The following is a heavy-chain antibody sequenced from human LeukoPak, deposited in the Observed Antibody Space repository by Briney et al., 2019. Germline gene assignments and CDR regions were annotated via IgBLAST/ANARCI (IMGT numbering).Heavy chain of an antibody. D-gene: IGHD1-26*01. CDR3: AKDLKSSGSLRAMDY. V-gene: IGHV3-23*01. CDR1: GFTFSSYA. Sequence: GGSLRLSCAASGFTFSSYAMSWVRQAPGKGLEWVSTISSSGGTTYYADSVKGRFTISRDISKNTLYLQMNSLSAEDTAVYYYAKDLKSSGSLRAMDYWGQGTLVTVSS. CDR2: ISSSGGTT. J-gene: IGHJ4*02.